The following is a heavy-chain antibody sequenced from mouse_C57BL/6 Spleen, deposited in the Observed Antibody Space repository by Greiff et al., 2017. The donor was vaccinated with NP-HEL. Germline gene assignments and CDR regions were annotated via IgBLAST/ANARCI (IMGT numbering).Heavy chain of an antibody. CDR3: ARSHYGSSYGYFDV. V-gene: IGHV7-3*01. CDR1: GFTFTDYY. Sequence: EVKLVESGGGLVQPGGSLSLSCAASGFTFTDYYMSWVRQPPGKALEWLGFIRNKANGYTTEYSASVKGRFTISRDNSQSILYLRMNALRAEDSATYYCARSHYGSSYGYFDVWGTGTTVTVSS. CDR2: IRNKANGYTT. J-gene: IGHJ1*03. D-gene: IGHD1-1*01.